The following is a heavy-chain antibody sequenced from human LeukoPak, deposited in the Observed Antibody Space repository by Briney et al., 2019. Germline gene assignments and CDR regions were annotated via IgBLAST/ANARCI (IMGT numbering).Heavy chain of an antibody. CDR3: AKDYSDSRVGDVFFEY. CDR2: ITSGFTP. J-gene: IGHJ4*02. D-gene: IGHD1-26*01. CDR1: GLTFSNYA. Sequence: GGSLGLSCAASGLTFSNYAMSWFRQAPGKGLEWVSGITSGFTPHYADSVKGRFTISRDNSKNTLHLQMNSLRAEDTAVYYCAKDYSDSRVGDVFFEYWGQGTLVTVSS. V-gene: IGHV3-23*01.